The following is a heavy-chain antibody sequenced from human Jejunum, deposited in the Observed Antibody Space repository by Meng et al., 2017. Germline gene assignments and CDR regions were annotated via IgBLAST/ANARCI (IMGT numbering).Heavy chain of an antibody. CDR3: VREFRGGYFDY. D-gene: IGHD3-10*01. CDR1: GYNFIGYW. V-gene: IGHV1-46*01. Sequence: QVQPWQSGAEVKKPGSSVKVSCKASGYNFIGYWLYWIRQAPGQGLEWMGVSNPNDGGTNYAQNFQGRVTMTRDTSTNTVNMELISLKSEDTAVYYCVREFRGGYFDYWGQGTLVTVSS. J-gene: IGHJ4*02. CDR2: SNPNDGGT.